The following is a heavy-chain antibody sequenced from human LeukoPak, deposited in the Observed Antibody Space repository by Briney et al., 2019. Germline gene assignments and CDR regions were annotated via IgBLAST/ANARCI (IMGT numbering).Heavy chain of an antibody. V-gene: IGHV3-23*01. CDR2: ISGSGGST. CDR1: GFRFSSYA. CDR3: ESGSAYYYFDY. Sequence: GGSLRLSCAASGFRFSSYAMSWVRQAPGKGLEWVSAISGSGGSTYYADSVKGRFTISRDNSKNTLYLRMNSLRAEDTAVYYCESGSAYYYFDYWGQGTLVTVSS. J-gene: IGHJ4*02. D-gene: IGHD3-10*01.